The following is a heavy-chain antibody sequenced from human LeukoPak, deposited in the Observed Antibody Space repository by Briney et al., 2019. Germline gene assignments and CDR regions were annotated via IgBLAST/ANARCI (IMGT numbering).Heavy chain of an antibody. V-gene: IGHV1-2*06. D-gene: IGHD3-10*01. J-gene: IGHJ4*02. Sequence: GASVKVSCKASGYTFTDHYIHWVRQAPGQGLEWMGRINPKSDVTNSAQKFQGRVAMTGDTSMSAAYMELSRLRSDDTAVYYCARDLGHYGSGRPNTLDYWGQGTLVTVSS. CDR1: GYTFTDHY. CDR2: INPKSDVT. CDR3: ARDLGHYGSGRPNTLDY.